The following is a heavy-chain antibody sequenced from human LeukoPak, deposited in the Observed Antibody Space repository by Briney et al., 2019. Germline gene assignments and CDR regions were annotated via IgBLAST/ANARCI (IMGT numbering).Heavy chain of an antibody. CDR2: ISSSSSTI. D-gene: IGHD2-2*01. J-gene: IGHJ4*02. Sequence: SGGSLRLSCAASGFTFSSYAMSWVRQAPGKGLEWVSYISSSSSTIYYADSVKGRFTISRDNAKNSLYLQMNSLRAEDTAVYYCARGRVVVPATLVYWGQGTLVTVSS. CDR1: GFTFSSYA. CDR3: ARGRVVVPATLVY. V-gene: IGHV3-48*04.